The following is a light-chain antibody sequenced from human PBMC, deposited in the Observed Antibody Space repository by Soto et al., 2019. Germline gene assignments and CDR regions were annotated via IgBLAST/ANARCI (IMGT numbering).Light chain of an antibody. CDR3: QQYTNWLT. Sequence: EIVMTQSPATLSVSPGERATLSCRASQSVRSNLAWYQQKPGQAPRLLIYGASTRATGIPARFSGSGSGTEFTLTISSLQSEDFAVYYCQQYTNWLTFGGGTKVEIK. V-gene: IGKV3-15*01. CDR2: GAS. J-gene: IGKJ4*01. CDR1: QSVRSN.